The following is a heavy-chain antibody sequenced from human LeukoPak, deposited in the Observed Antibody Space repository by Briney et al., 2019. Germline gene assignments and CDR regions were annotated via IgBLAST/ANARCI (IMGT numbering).Heavy chain of an antibody. CDR3: ARTHFDAFDI. Sequence: SETLSLTCAVYGGSFSGYYWSWIHQPPGKGLEWIGEINHSGSTNYNPSLKSRVTISVDTSKNQFSLKLSSVTAADTAVYYCARTHFDAFDIWGQGTMVTVSS. CDR2: INHSGST. V-gene: IGHV4-34*01. CDR1: GGSFSGYY. D-gene: IGHD3-3*02. J-gene: IGHJ3*02.